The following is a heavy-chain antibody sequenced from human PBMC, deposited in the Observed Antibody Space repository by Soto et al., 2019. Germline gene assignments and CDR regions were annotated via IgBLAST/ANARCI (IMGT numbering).Heavy chain of an antibody. CDR1: GGSISSGGYS. D-gene: IGHD5-18*01. CDR3: ARAVTAMVTGLLYGFDP. J-gene: IGHJ5*02. V-gene: IGHV4-30-2*01. CDR2: IYHSGST. Sequence: PSETLSLTCAVSGGSISSGGYSWSWTRQPPGKGLEWIGYIYHSGSTYYNPSLKSRVTISVDRSKNQFSLKLSSVTAADTAVYYCARAVTAMVTGLLYGFDPWGQGTLVTVSS.